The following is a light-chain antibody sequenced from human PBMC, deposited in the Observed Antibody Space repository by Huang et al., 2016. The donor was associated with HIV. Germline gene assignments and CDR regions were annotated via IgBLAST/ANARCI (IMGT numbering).Light chain of an antibody. J-gene: IGKJ1*01. CDR2: GAS. V-gene: IGKV3-15*01. Sequence: EIVMTQSPGTLSLSPGERATLSCRPSQSVSSNLAWYQNKPGQAPRLLIYGASTRATGVPARFSGSGSGTEFTLTISSLQSDDLVVYYCQQYQDWPRTFGQGTKVEIK. CDR1: QSVSSN. CDR3: QQYQDWPRT.